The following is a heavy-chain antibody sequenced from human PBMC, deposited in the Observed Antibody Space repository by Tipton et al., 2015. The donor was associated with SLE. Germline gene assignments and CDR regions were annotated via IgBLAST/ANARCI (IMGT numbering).Heavy chain of an antibody. J-gene: IGHJ6*02. CDR3: ARDQLVWVGELGVGDHYYYGMDV. CDR1: GGSISGYY. V-gene: IGHV4-4*07. CDR2: MHPRGTT. Sequence: TLSLTCSVSGGSISGYYWSWIRRSAGKGLEWIGHMHPRGTTKYNPSLQSRVTMSVDTSKNQFSLRLSSVTAADTAVYYCARDQLVWVGELGVGDHYYYGMDVWGQGTTVTVSS. D-gene: IGHD3-10*01.